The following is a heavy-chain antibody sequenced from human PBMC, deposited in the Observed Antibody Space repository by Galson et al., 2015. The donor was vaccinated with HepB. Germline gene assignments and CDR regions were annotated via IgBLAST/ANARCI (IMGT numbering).Heavy chain of an antibody. D-gene: IGHD6-19*01. CDR2: IHSDGISS. CDR1: GFIFRNYW. CDR3: VRGPYATTVAGGPFDY. V-gene: IGHV3-74*01. Sequence: SLRLSCAASGFIFRNYWMHWVRQAPGKGLVWVSRIHSDGISSTYADSVKGRFTISRDNAKNTLYLQMNSLRAEDTAVYYCVRGPYATTVAGGPFDYWGQGSLVTVSS. J-gene: IGHJ4*02.